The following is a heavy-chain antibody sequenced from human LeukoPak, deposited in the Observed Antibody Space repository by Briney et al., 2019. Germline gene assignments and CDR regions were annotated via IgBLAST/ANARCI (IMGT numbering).Heavy chain of an antibody. CDR1: GDTVTGFS. CDR3: ATGYTYDYSLY. CDR2: FDPEDGAI. D-gene: IGHD5-18*01. Sequence: ASVKVSCKVSGDTVTGFSIHWVRQAPGHGLEWMGGFDPEDGAIIFAQKFQGRVTMTEDTSTDTAYMDLSSLRSEDTAVYYCATGYTYDYSLYWGQGTLVTVSS. V-gene: IGHV1-24*01. J-gene: IGHJ4*02.